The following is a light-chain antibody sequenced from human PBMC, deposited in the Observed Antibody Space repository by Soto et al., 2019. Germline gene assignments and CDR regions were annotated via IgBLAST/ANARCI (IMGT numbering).Light chain of an antibody. J-gene: IGKJ2*01. Sequence: AIRMTQSPSSFSASTGDRVTITCRASQGISSYLAWYQQKPGKAPKVLIYGASTLQSGVPSRFSASGSGTDFTLTISCLLSEDFATYYCQQYFAYPYTFGQGTKLEVK. CDR1: QGISSY. V-gene: IGKV1-8*01. CDR3: QQYFAYPYT. CDR2: GAS.